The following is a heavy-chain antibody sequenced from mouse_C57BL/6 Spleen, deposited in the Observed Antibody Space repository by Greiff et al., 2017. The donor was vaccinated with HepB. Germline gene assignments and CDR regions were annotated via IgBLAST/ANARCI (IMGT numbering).Heavy chain of an antibody. Sequence: EVQLQQSGPELVKPGASVKMSCKASGYTFTDYNMHWVKQSHGKSLEWIGYINPNNGGTSYNQKFKGKATLTVNKSSSTAYMELRSLTSEDSAVYYCARYGYDGYYGYFDVWGTGTTVTVSS. CDR2: INPNNGGT. CDR3: ARYGYDGYYGYFDV. J-gene: IGHJ1*03. D-gene: IGHD2-3*01. V-gene: IGHV1-22*01. CDR1: GYTFTDYN.